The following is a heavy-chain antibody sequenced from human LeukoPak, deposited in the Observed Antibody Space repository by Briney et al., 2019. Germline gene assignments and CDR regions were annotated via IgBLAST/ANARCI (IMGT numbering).Heavy chain of an antibody. CDR2: FDPEDGET. Sequence: GASVKVSCKVSGYTLTELSMHWVRQAPGKGLEWMGGFDPEDGETIYAQKFQGRVTMTEDTSTDTAYMEMSSLRSEETAVYYCATSSNYGDYEAFDYWGQGTLVTVSS. D-gene: IGHD4-17*01. V-gene: IGHV1-24*01. CDR1: GYTLTELS. CDR3: ATSSNYGDYEAFDY. J-gene: IGHJ4*02.